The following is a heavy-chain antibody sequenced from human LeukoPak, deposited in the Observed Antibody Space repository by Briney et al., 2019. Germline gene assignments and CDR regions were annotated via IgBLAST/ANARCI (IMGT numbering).Heavy chain of an antibody. V-gene: IGHV3-21*01. CDR2: ISSSSSYI. J-gene: IGHJ6*03. Sequence: PGGSLRLSCAASGFTFSSYSMNWVRQAPGKGLEWVSSISSSSSYIYYADSVKGRFTISRDNAKNSLYLQMNSLRAEDTAVYYCASPQTTITGTTSGRHYDYYMDVWGKGTTVTVSS. CDR3: ASPQTTITGTTSGRHYDYYMDV. CDR1: GFTFSSYS. D-gene: IGHD1-7*01.